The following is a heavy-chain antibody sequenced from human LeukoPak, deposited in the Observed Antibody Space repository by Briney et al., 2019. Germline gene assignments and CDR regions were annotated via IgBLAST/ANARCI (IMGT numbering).Heavy chain of an antibody. CDR1: GFTFSSYG. CDR3: AKEGVGYDILPVYFDY. Sequence: GGSLRLSCAASGFTFSSYGMHWVRQAPGKGLEWVAVISYDGSNKYYADSVKGRFTISRDNSKNTLYLQMNSLRAEDTAVYYCAKEGVGYDILPVYFDYWGQGTLVTVSS. D-gene: IGHD3-9*01. V-gene: IGHV3-30*18. J-gene: IGHJ4*02. CDR2: ISYDGSNK.